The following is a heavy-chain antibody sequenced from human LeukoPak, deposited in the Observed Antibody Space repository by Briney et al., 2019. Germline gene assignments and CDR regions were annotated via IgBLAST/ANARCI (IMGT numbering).Heavy chain of an antibody. J-gene: IGHJ4*02. CDR1: GFTFDDYA. CDR2: ISWNSGSI. CDR3: AKSPLYYDILTGYYVH. D-gene: IGHD3-9*01. Sequence: GRSLRLSCAASGFTFDDYAMHWVRHAPGKGLEWVSGISWNSGSIGYADSVKGRFTISRDNAKNSLYLQMNSLRAEDTALYYCAKSPLYYDILTGYYVHWGQGTLVTVSS. V-gene: IGHV3-9*01.